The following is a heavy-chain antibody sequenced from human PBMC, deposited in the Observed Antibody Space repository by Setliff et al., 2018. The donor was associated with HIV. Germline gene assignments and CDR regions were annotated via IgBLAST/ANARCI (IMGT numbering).Heavy chain of an antibody. CDR3: ARGRGPSRFDY. CDR1: GGSFSSFA. Sequence: GASVKVSCKVSGGSFSSFAISWVRQAPGHGLEWMGGIIPNSGNTGYTQKFQGRVTITRNTSITTAYMELSSLRSEDTAIYYCARGRGPSRFDYWGQGTLVTVSS. V-gene: IGHV1-8*03. J-gene: IGHJ4*01. CDR2: IIPNSGNT.